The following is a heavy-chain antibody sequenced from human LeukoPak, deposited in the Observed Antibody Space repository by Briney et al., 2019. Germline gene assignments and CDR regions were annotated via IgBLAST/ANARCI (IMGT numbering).Heavy chain of an antibody. Sequence: QPGGSLRLSCAASGFTFSSYAMSWVRQAPGKGLEWVSAISCSGGSTYYADSVKGRFTISRDNSKNTLYLQMNSLRAEDTAVYYCAKGITIFGVVYDAFDIWGQGTMVTVSS. CDR3: AKGITIFGVVYDAFDI. D-gene: IGHD3-3*01. V-gene: IGHV3-23*01. CDR2: ISCSGGST. J-gene: IGHJ3*02. CDR1: GFTFSSYA.